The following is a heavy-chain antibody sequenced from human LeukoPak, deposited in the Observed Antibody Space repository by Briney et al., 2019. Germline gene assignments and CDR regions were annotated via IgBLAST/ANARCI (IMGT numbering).Heavy chain of an antibody. CDR1: GFTFSSYG. CDR3: AKERATWAAAEGDWFDP. CDR2: ISYDGSNK. Sequence: GRSLRLSCAASGFTFSSYGMHWVRQAPGKGLEWVAVISYDGSNKYYADSVKGRFTISRDNSKNTLYLQMNSLRAEDTAVYYCAKERATWAAAEGDWFDPWGQGTLVTVSS. J-gene: IGHJ5*02. V-gene: IGHV3-30*18. D-gene: IGHD2-2*01.